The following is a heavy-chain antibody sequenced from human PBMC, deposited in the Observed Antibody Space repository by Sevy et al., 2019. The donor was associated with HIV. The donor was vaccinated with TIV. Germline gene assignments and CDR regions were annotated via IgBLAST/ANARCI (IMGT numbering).Heavy chain of an antibody. J-gene: IGHJ3*02. V-gene: IGHV1-18*01. Sequence: ASVKVYCKASGYTFTSYGICWVRQAPGQGLEWMGWIGPYNGNTNYAQKIQGRVTMTTDTSTNTAYMELRSLRSDDTAVSYCARDTEYSYGPRAAFDIWGQGTMVTVSS. CDR1: GYTFTSYG. D-gene: IGHD5-18*01. CDR3: ARDTEYSYGPRAAFDI. CDR2: IGPYNGNT.